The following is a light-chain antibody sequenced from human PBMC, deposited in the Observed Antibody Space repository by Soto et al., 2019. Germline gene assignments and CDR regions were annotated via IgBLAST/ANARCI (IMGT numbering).Light chain of an antibody. CDR1: QSVSSL. Sequence: EIVLTQYPATLSLSPGERATLSCRASQSVSSLLAWYQQKPGQAPRLLIYDASNRATGIPARFSGSGSGTDFTLTISSLEPEDFAIYYCHQRSNWPPSFGPGTTVDI. CDR3: HQRSNWPPS. CDR2: DAS. V-gene: IGKV3-11*01. J-gene: IGKJ3*01.